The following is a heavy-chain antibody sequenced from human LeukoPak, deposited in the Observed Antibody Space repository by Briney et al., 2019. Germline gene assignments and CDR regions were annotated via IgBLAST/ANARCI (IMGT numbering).Heavy chain of an antibody. CDR3: ARDRGYCSSTSCYTYAFDI. CDR1: GFTFDDYA. V-gene: IGHV3-9*01. D-gene: IGHD2-2*02. Sequence: GGSLRLSCAASGFTFDDYAMHWVRQAPGKGLEWVSGISWNSGSIGYADSVKGRFTISRDNAKNSLYLQMNSLRAEDTAVYYCARDRGYCSSTSCYTYAFDIWGQGTMVTVSS. J-gene: IGHJ3*02. CDR2: ISWNSGSI.